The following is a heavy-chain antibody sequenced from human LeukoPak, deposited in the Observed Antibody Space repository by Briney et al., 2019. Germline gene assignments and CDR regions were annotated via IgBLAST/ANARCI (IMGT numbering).Heavy chain of an antibody. V-gene: IGHV3-74*01. D-gene: IGHD1-26*01. Sequence: GGSLRLSCAASGFTFSSYWMHWVRQAPGKGQVWVSRINTDGSSTSYADSVKGRFTISRDNAKNTLYLQMNSLRAEDTAVYYCARAIVGAPAFDYWGQGTLVTVSS. CDR2: INTDGSST. CDR1: GFTFSSYW. J-gene: IGHJ4*02. CDR3: ARAIVGAPAFDY.